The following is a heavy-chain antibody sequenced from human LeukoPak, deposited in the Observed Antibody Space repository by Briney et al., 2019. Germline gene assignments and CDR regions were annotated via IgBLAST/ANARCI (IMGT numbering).Heavy chain of an antibody. V-gene: IGHV4-61*02. Sequence: SETLSLTCAVSGGSIGSGGYYWSWIRQPAGKGLEWIGRIFTTGRTMYNPSLNSRVTISVDTSKNHFSLRLSSVTAADTAVYYCARGPCSGGSCYFAVFDYWGQGAPVTVSS. CDR3: ARGPCSGGSCYFAVFDY. D-gene: IGHD2-15*01. J-gene: IGHJ4*02. CDR1: GGSIGSGGYY. CDR2: IFTTGRT.